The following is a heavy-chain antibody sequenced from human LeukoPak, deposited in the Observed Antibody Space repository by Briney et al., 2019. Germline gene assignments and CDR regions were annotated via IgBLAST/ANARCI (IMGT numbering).Heavy chain of an antibody. Sequence: GGSLRLSCAASGFTFDEYAIHWVRQAPGKGLEWVSGISWKSGIIGYADSVKGRFTISRDNAKNSLYLQMNSLRAEDTALYYCARGNYLDSSAYYEEFDYWGQGTLVTVSS. D-gene: IGHD3-22*01. V-gene: IGHV3-9*01. CDR3: ARGNYLDSSAYYEEFDY. CDR2: ISWKSGII. CDR1: GFTFDEYA. J-gene: IGHJ4*02.